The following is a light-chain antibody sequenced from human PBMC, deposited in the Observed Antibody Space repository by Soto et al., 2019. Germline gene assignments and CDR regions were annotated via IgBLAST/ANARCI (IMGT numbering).Light chain of an antibody. CDR3: ETWDSTTRV. CDR2: LEGSGSY. Sequence: QSVLTQSSSASASLGSSVKLTCTLSSGHSSYIIAWHQQQPGKAPRYLMKLEGSGSYNKGSGVPDRFSGSSSGADRYLTIPNLPFEDEADYYCETWDSTTRVFGGGTKLTVL. J-gene: IGLJ3*02. V-gene: IGLV4-60*02. CDR1: SGHSSYI.